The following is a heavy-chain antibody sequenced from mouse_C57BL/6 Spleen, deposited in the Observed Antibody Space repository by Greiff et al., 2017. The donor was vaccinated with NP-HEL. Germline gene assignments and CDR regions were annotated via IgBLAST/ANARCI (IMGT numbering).Heavy chain of an antibody. CDR3: ASPIYYDYAWFAY. Sequence: VQLQQSDAELVKPGASVKISCKVSGYTFTDHTIHWMKQRPEQGLEWIGYIYPRDGSTKYNEKFKGKATLTADKSSSTAYMQLNSLTSEDSAVYFFASPIYYDYAWFAYWGQGTLVTVSA. J-gene: IGHJ3*01. V-gene: IGHV1-78*01. CDR2: IYPRDGST. CDR1: GYTFTDHT. D-gene: IGHD2-4*01.